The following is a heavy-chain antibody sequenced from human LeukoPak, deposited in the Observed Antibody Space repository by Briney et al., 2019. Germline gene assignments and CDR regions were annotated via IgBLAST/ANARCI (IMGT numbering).Heavy chain of an antibody. CDR1: GSSISSSY. V-gene: IGHV4-4*07. Sequence: PSETLSVTCTVSGSSISSSYCSWIRQPDGKGLEWIGRIYTTGSTDSTDFDPPLKSRVTMSVDTSKNQFSLKRGSVTAADTAVYYCAGFGAGSYYWGQGTLVTVSS. D-gene: IGHD3-10*01. CDR3: AGFGAGSYY. J-gene: IGHJ4*02. CDR2: IYTTGSTDST.